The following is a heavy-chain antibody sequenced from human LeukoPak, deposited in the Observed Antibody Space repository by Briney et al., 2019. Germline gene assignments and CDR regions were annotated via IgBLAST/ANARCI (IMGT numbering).Heavy chain of an antibody. V-gene: IGHV3-53*04. Sequence: GGSLRLSCAASGFTFSSYAMSWVRQAPGKGLEWVSAIYADGYTRDAASAKGRFSISRHNSKNTVYLQMDNLRPEDTAVYYCARDRRGEKDFDVWGQGTMVTVSS. J-gene: IGHJ3*01. CDR2: IYADGYT. CDR1: GFTFSSYA. CDR3: ARDRRGEKDFDV.